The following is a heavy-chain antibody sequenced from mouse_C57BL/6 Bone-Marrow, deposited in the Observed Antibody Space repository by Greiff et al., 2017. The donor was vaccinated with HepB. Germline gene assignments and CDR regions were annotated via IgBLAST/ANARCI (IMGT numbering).Heavy chain of an antibody. CDR3: AREGGSVFDY. CDR1: GFTFSSYA. V-gene: IGHV5-4*01. D-gene: IGHD1-1*01. Sequence: DVQLVESGGGLVKPGGFLKLSCAASGFTFSSYAMSWVRQTPEKRLEWVATISDGGSYTYYPDNVKGRFTISRDNAKNNLYLQMSHLKSEDTAMYYCAREGGSVFDYWGQGTTLTVSS. J-gene: IGHJ2*01. CDR2: ISDGGSYT.